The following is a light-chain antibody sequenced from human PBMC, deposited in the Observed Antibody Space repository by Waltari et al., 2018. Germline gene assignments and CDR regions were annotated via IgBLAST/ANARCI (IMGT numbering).Light chain of an antibody. CDR1: QSISSY. Sequence: DIQMNRSPSSLSASVRDRGPITCRASQSISSYLNWYQQKPGKAPKLLIYAASSLQSGVPSRFSGSGSGTDFTLTISSLQPEDFATYYCQQSYSTPPTFGGGTKVEIK. V-gene: IGKV1-39*01. J-gene: IGKJ4*01. CDR3: QQSYSTPPT. CDR2: AAS.